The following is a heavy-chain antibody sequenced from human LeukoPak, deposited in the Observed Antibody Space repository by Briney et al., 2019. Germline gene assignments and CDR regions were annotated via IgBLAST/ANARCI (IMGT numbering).Heavy chain of an antibody. Sequence: GGSLRLSCAASGFTFSSYAMSWVRQAPGKGLEWVSAISGSGGSTYYADSVKGRFTISRDNSKNTLYLQMDSLRAEDTAVYYCAKNVVVVVARESAWGQGTLVTVSS. J-gene: IGHJ5*02. CDR1: GFTFSSYA. D-gene: IGHD2-15*01. CDR2: ISGSGGST. V-gene: IGHV3-23*01. CDR3: AKNVVVVVARESA.